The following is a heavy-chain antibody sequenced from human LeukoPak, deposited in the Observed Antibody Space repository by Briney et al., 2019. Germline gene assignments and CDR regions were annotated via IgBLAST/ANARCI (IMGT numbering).Heavy chain of an antibody. CDR1: GYSISSGYY. D-gene: IGHD3-22*01. CDR2: IYHSGST. V-gene: IGHV4-38-2*01. J-gene: IGHJ4*02. Sequence: SETLSLTCAVSGYSISSGYYWGWIWQPPGKGLEWIGSIYHSGSTYYNPSLKSRVTISVDTSKNQFSLKLSSVTAADTAVYYCARAPGYYDSSGYYVDYWGQGTLVTVSS. CDR3: ARAPGYYDSSGYYVDY.